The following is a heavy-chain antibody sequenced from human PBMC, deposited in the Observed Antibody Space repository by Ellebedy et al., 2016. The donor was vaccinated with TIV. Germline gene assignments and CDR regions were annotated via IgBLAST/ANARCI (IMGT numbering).Heavy chain of an antibody. D-gene: IGHD2-2*01. J-gene: IGHJ3*02. CDR2: ISSSCGST. V-gene: IGHV3-23*01. CDR3: AKQKSTSAGSSDI. CDR1: GFTFSSYV. Sequence: GESLKISCVASGFTFSSYVMIWVRQAPGKGLEWVSAISSSCGSTYYADSVKGRFTISRDNSRNTLYLQMNSLRGEDTAVYYCAKQKSTSAGSSDIWGQGAMVTVSS.